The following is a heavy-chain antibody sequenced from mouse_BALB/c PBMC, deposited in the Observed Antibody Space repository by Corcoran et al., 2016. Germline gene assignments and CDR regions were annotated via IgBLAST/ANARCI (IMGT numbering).Heavy chain of an antibody. D-gene: IGHD2-1*01. J-gene: IGHJ3*01. CDR1: GFNIKDTY. CDR3: ARFSYGTFAY. V-gene: IGHV14-3*02. CDR2: IDPANGNT. Sequence: EVQLQQSGAELVKPGASVKLSCKASGFNIKDTYMNWVKQRPEQGLEWIGRIDPANGNTKYDPKLQGKATITADTSSNTAYLKLSSLTSEDTAAYYCARFSYGTFAYWGQGTLVTVS.